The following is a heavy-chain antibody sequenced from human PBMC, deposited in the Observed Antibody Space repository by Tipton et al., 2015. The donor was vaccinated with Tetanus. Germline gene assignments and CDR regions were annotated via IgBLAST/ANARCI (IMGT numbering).Heavy chain of an antibody. D-gene: IGHD3-16*01. Sequence: TLSLTCAVSGGSISSDKWWSWVRQPPGKGLEWIGEIYHSGSTNYNPSLKSRVTISVDTSKNQFSLRLSSVTAADTAVYYCARDHGITWGGMGYYYGMDVWGQGTTVTVSS. V-gene: IGHV4-4*02. CDR2: IYHSGST. CDR3: ARDHGITWGGMGYYYGMDV. CDR1: GGSISSDKW. J-gene: IGHJ6*02.